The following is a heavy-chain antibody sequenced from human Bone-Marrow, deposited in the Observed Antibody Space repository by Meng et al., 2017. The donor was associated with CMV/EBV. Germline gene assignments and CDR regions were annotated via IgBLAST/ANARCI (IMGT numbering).Heavy chain of an antibody. CDR2: INHSGST. CDR3: ARGRYCSSTSCVNTVLYYYYGMDV. D-gene: IGHD2-2*01. Sequence: SETLSLTCAVYGGSFSGYYWGWIRQPPGKGLEWVGEINHSGSTNYNPSLKSRVTISVDTSKNQFSLKLSSVTAADTAVYYCARGRYCSSTSCVNTVLYYYYGMDVWGQGTLVTVSS. J-gene: IGHJ6*02. CDR1: GGSFSGYY. V-gene: IGHV4-34*01.